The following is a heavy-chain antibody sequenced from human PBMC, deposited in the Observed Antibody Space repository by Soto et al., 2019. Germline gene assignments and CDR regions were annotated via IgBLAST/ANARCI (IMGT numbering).Heavy chain of an antibody. CDR1: GGSISSGGYY. CDR2: IYYSGST. Sequence: SETLSLTCTVSGGSISSGGYYWSWIRQHPGKGLEWIGYIYYSGSTYYNPSLKSRVTISVDTSKNQFSLKLSSVTAADTAVYYCARGELLWFGELPYYFDYWGQGTLVTVSS. D-gene: IGHD3-10*01. V-gene: IGHV4-31*02. J-gene: IGHJ4*02. CDR3: ARGELLWFGELPYYFDY.